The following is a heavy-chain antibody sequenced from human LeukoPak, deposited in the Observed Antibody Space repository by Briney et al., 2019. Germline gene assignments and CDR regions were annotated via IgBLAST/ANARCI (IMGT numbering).Heavy chain of an antibody. J-gene: IGHJ5*02. D-gene: IGHD3-16*02. CDR3: ARVLYYDYVWGSYRSPRNWFDP. CDR2: MYYRGST. CDR1: GGSISSSGYY. Sequence: SETLSLTCTVSGGSISSSGYYWGWIRQPPGKGLERIGSMYYRGSTYYNPSLKSRVTVSVDTSKNQFSLKLSSVTAADTAVYYCARVLYYDYVWGSYRSPRNWFDPWGQGTLVTVSS. V-gene: IGHV4-39*07.